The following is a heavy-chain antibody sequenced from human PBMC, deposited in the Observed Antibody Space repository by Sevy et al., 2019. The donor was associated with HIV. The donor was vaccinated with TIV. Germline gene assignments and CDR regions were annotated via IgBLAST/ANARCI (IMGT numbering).Heavy chain of an antibody. CDR2: ISAYNGNT. CDR3: ARASPVTMVQGVTRLDY. CDR1: GYTFTSYG. D-gene: IGHD3-10*01. J-gene: IGHJ4*02. Sequence: ASVKVSCKASGYTFTSYGISWVRQAPGQGLEWMGWISAYNGNTNYAQKLQGRVTMTTDTSTSTAYMELRSLRSDDTAVYYCARASPVTMVQGVTRLDYWGQGTLVTVSS. V-gene: IGHV1-18*01.